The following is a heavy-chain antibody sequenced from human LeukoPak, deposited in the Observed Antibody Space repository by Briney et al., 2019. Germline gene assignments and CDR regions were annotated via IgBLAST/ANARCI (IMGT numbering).Heavy chain of an antibody. V-gene: IGHV1-2*07. CDR3: ARATIADSSTYYIDY. D-gene: IGHD3-22*01. Sequence: ASVKVSCKASGYTFSDYYMHWVRQAPGQGLEWMGWINPNSGGTNYAHKFQGRVTMTRDMSISTAYMEVSRLTPDDTAVYYCARATIADSSTYYIDYWGLGTLVTVSS. CDR2: INPNSGGT. J-gene: IGHJ4*02. CDR1: GYTFSDYY.